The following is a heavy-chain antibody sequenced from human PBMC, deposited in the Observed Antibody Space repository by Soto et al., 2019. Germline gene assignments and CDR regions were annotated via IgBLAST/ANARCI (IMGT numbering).Heavy chain of an antibody. D-gene: IGHD3-10*01. Sequence: SETLSLTCTVSGGSVSSGSYYWSWIRQPPGKGLEWIGYIYYSGSTNYNPSLKSRVTISVDTSKNQFSLKLSSVTAADTAVYYCARDSDTMVDYWGQGTLVTVSS. CDR3: ARDSDTMVDY. CDR1: GGSVSSGSYY. CDR2: IYYSGST. J-gene: IGHJ4*02. V-gene: IGHV4-61*01.